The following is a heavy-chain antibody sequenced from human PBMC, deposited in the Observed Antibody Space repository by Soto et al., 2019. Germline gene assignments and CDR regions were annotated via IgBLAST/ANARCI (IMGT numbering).Heavy chain of an antibody. V-gene: IGHV1-18*01. CDR1: GYTFTSYG. CDR2: ISVYNGNT. D-gene: IGHD2-15*01. Sequence: ASVKVSCKASGYTFTSYGISWVRQAPGQELEWMGWISVYNGNTNYAQKLQGRVTLTTDTSTSTAYMELRSLRSDDTAVYYCARDDCSGGSCYFDYWGQGTLVTVSS. J-gene: IGHJ4*02. CDR3: ARDDCSGGSCYFDY.